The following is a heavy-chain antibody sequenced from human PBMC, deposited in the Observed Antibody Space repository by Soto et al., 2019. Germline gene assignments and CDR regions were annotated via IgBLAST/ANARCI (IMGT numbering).Heavy chain of an antibody. CDR2: IFYSGNT. D-gene: IGHD6-19*01. J-gene: IGHJ4*02. Sequence: QLQLQESGPGLVKPSETLSLTCTVSDDSIGRSNYFWGWIRQPPGKGLEWIGNIFYSGNTHYNPSLKSRVTISLDTSNHHFSLRVSSVNAADTAVYYCARPLYSGDSSGSFGYWGPGALVIVSS. V-gene: IGHV4-39*01. CDR3: ARPLYSGDSSGSFGY. CDR1: DDSIGRSNYF.